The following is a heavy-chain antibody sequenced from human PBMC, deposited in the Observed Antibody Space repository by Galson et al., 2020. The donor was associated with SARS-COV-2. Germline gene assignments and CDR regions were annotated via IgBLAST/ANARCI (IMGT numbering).Heavy chain of an antibody. Sequence: GGSLRLSCAASGFTFRNYDMHWVRQIPGKGLEWVSAIGVAGDTYYPGSVKGRFTISRENAKNSLYLQVNSLSAGDTAVYYCTRRKGGSVNYSDAFDLWGQGTMVTVSS. V-gene: IGHV3-13*04. D-gene: IGHD2-15*01. J-gene: IGHJ3*01. CDR2: IGVAGDT. CDR3: TRRKGGSVNYSDAFDL. CDR1: GFTFRNYD.